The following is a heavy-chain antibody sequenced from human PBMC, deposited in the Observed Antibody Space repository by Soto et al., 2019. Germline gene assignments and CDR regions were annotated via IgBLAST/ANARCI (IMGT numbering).Heavy chain of an antibody. CDR3: TRDGEYYYDSSGYYYPSPFDY. Sequence: GGSLRLSCTASGFTFGDYAMSWFRQAPGKGLEWVGFIRSKAYGGTTEYAASVKGRFTISRDDSKSIAYLQMNSLKTEDTAVYYCTRDGEYYYDSSGYYYPSPFDYWGQGTLVTVSS. D-gene: IGHD3-22*01. V-gene: IGHV3-49*03. J-gene: IGHJ4*02. CDR2: IRSKAYGGTT. CDR1: GFTFGDYA.